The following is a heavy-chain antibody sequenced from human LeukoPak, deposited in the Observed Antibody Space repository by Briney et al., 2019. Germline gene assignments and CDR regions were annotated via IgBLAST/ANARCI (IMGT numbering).Heavy chain of an antibody. CDR2: IYYSGST. CDR3: ARGMSMVRGVIGD. D-gene: IGHD3-10*01. Sequence: PSQTLSLTCTVSGGSLSSGDYYWSWIRQPPGKGLEWIGYIYYSGSTYYNPSLKSRVTISVDTSKNQFSLKLSSVTAADTAVYYCARGMSMVRGVIGDWGQGTLVTVSS. V-gene: IGHV4-30-4*01. CDR1: GGSLSSGDYY. J-gene: IGHJ4*02.